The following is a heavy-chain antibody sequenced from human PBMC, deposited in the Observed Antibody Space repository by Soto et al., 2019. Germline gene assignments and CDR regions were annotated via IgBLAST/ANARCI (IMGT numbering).Heavy chain of an antibody. J-gene: IGHJ6*02. V-gene: IGHV3-21*01. CDR1: GFTFSTYG. Sequence: EMQLVESGGGLIKHGGSLRLSCTASGFTFSTYGKNWVRHAPEKGLEWVSSISSGSEYIYYADSLKGRLTISRDNARNSLYLQLNSLRAEDTAVYYCATDGAAGSVMEVWGQGTTVTVSS. D-gene: IGHD6-13*01. CDR3: ATDGAAGSVMEV. CDR2: ISSGSEYI.